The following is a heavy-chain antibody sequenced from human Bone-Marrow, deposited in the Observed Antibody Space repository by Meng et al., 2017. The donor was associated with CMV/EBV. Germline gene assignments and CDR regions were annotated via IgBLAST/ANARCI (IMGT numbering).Heavy chain of an antibody. CDR3: ARERVLTVTPYYYYYGMDV. D-gene: IGHD4-17*01. CDR1: GYTFTGYY. Sequence: ASVKVSCKASGYTFTGYYMHWVRQAPGQGLEWMGWINPNSGGTNYAQKFQGRVTMTRDTSISTAYMELSRLRSDDTAVYYCARERVLTVTPYYYYYGMDVWGQGTMVTGSS. J-gene: IGHJ6*02. CDR2: INPNSGGT. V-gene: IGHV1-2*02.